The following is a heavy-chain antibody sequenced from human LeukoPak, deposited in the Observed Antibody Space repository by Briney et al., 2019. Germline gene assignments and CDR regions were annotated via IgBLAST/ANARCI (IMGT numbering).Heavy chain of an antibody. D-gene: IGHD1-26*01. CDR3: VKEEMGAHHAFDI. J-gene: IGHJ3*02. V-gene: IGHV3-64D*06. Sequence: PWGSLRLSCSASGFTFSIYAMHWVRQAPGKGLESVSAISSDGGSTYYADSVKGRFTISRDNSKNTLYLQMSSLRAEDTAVYYCVKEEMGAHHAFDIWGQGTLVTVSS. CDR1: GFTFSIYA. CDR2: ISSDGGST.